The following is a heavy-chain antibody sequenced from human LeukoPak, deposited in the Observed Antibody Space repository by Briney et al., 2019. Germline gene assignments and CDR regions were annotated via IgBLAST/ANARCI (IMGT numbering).Heavy chain of an antibody. CDR3: ARFGGDFDAFDM. Sequence: SETLSLTCIVSGGSISSDDYYWSWIRQPPGKGLEWIGYIYYSGITYYNPSLKSRVTISVDTSKNQFSLKLSSVTAADTAVYYCARFGGDFDAFDMWGQGTMVTVSS. V-gene: IGHV4-30-4*02. D-gene: IGHD2-21*02. J-gene: IGHJ3*02. CDR1: GGSISSDDYY. CDR2: IYYSGIT.